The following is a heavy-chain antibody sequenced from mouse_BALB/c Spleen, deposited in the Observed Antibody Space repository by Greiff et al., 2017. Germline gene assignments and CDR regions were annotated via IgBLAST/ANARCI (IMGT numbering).Heavy chain of an antibody. D-gene: IGHD2-1*01. V-gene: IGHV1-5*01. Sequence: EVQLQQSGTVLARPGASVKMSCKASGYSFTSYWMHWVKQRPGQGLEWIGAIYPGNSDTSYNQKFKGKAKLTAVTSASTAYMELSSLTNEDSAVYYCTKSYGNYGFAYWGQGTLVTVSA. J-gene: IGHJ3*01. CDR2: IYPGNSDT. CDR3: TKSYGNYGFAY. CDR1: GYSFTSYW.